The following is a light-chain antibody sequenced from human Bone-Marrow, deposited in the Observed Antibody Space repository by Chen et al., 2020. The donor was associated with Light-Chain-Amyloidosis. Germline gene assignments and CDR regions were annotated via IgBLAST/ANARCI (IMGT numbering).Light chain of an antibody. Sequence: SYELTQPPSVSVSPGQTARITCSGDDLPTKYAYWYQQKPGQGPGVVIHRDTERPSGISERFSGSSSGTTATLTISGVQAEDEADYHCQSADSSGTYEVIFGGGTKLTVL. CDR3: QSADSSGTYEVI. CDR2: RDT. V-gene: IGLV3-25*03. CDR1: DLPTKY. J-gene: IGLJ2*01.